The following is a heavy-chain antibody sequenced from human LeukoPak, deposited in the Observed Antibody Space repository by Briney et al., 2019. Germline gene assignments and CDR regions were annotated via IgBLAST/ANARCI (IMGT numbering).Heavy chain of an antibody. CDR3: ARDCGGGIGD. CDR2: ISSSSSYI. D-gene: IGHD2-21*01. Sequence: GGSLRLSCAASGFTFSSYSMNWVRQAPGKGPEWVSSISSSSSYIYYADSVKGRFTISRDNAKNSLYLQMNSLRAEDTAVYYCARDCGGGIGDWGQGTLVTVSS. CDR1: GFTFSSYS. J-gene: IGHJ4*02. V-gene: IGHV3-21*01.